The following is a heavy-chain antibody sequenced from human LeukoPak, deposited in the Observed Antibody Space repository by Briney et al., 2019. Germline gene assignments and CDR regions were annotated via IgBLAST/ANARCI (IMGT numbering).Heavy chain of an antibody. Sequence: GGSLRLSCAASGFTFDDYAMHWVRQAPGKGLEWVSGISWNSGSIGYADSVKGRFTISRDNAKNSLYLQMNSLRAEDTALYYCAKDWAAYGDQPYYFGYWGQGTLVTVSS. J-gene: IGHJ4*02. CDR1: GFTFDDYA. D-gene: IGHD4-17*01. V-gene: IGHV3-9*01. CDR2: ISWNSGSI. CDR3: AKDWAAYGDQPYYFGY.